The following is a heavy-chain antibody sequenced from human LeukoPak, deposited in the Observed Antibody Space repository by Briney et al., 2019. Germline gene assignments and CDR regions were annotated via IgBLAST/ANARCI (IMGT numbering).Heavy chain of an antibody. J-gene: IGHJ4*02. CDR2: ISGSDDST. CDR3: AKSRSSSSSCYNY. CDR1: GFTFSSYA. D-gene: IGHD2-2*02. Sequence: PGGSLRLSCAASGFTFSSYAMNWVRQAPGKGLEWVSDISGSDDSTFYADSVKGRFTISRDNSKNTLFLQMNGLRAEDTAVYYCAKSRSSSSSCYNYWGQGTLVTVTS. V-gene: IGHV3-23*01.